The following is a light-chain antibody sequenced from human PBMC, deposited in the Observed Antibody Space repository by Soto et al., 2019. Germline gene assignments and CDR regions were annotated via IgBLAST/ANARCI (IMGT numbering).Light chain of an antibody. CDR1: SSDVGGYDH. V-gene: IGLV2-14*01. Sequence: QSVLTQPASVTGSAGQASTISCTGTSSDVGGYDHVSWYQQHPGKAPKLMIYDVGNRPSGISDRFSGSKSGNTASLTISGLQAEDEADYYCTSYTSSNTLEVFGTGTKVTVL. CDR3: TSYTSSNTLEV. J-gene: IGLJ1*01. CDR2: DVG.